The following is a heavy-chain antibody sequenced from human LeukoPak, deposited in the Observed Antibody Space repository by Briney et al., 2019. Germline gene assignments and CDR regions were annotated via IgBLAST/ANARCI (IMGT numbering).Heavy chain of an antibody. CDR3: ARVDSGYDYIFDY. Sequence: SETLSLTCTVSGGSISSYYWSWIRQPPGKGLEWIGYIYYSGSTNYNPSLKSRVTISVDTSKNQFSLKLSSVTAADTAVYYCARVDSGYDYIFDYWGQGTLVTVSS. V-gene: IGHV4-59*08. D-gene: IGHD5-12*01. CDR1: GGSISSYY. J-gene: IGHJ4*02. CDR2: IYYSGST.